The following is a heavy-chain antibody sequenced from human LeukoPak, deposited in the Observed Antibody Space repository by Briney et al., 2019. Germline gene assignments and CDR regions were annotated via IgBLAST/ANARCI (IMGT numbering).Heavy chain of an antibody. CDR2: IRSKAFGGTT. J-gene: IGHJ4*02. CDR3: ARIILWNYFEC. D-gene: IGHD2-21*01. Sequence: GGSLRLSCTTSGFTFGDYAMSWVRQAPGKGLEWVGFIRSKAFGGTTEYAASVKGRFTVSRDDSKSIAYLQMSSLKTEDTAVYYCARIILWNYFECWGQGTLVTVSS. V-gene: IGHV3-49*04. CDR1: GFTFGDYA.